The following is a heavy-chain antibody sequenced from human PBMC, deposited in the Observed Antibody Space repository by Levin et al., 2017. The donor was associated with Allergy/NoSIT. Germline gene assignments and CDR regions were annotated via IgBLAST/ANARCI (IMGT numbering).Heavy chain of an antibody. CDR3: ARHRSGASNALEI. J-gene: IGHJ3*02. CDR2: IDYYGDT. Sequence: SQTLSLTCTVSGDSISGSYWSWVRQSPGKGLDYIGYIDYYGDTYQKSSLKSRVTMSLDTSKNQFSLKVTSVTAEDTALYYCARHRSGASNALEIWGQGTVVIVSS. CDR1: GDSISGSY. V-gene: IGHV4-59*08.